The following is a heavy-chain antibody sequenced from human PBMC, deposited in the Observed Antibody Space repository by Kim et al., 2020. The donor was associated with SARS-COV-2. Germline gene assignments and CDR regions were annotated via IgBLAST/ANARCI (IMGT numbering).Heavy chain of an antibody. V-gene: IGHV3-48*02. Sequence: YYSDSAKGRFAISRDSAKNSRYLQMNSLRDEDTAVYYCARDRSDSGASDYWGQGTLVTVSS. CDR3: ARDRSDSGASDY. D-gene: IGHD2-15*01. J-gene: IGHJ4*02.